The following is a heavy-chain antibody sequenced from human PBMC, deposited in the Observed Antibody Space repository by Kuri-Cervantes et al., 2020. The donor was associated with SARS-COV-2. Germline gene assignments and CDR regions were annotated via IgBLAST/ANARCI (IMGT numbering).Heavy chain of an antibody. J-gene: IGHJ5*02. CDR2: IIPTFDTA. D-gene: IGHD2-8*02. Sequence: SVKVSCKASGGTFSSYSVSWVRQAPGQGLEWMGRIIPTFDTATYAQKFQGRVTFTADESSSTAYMEVNSLTSEDTAVYFCARSQGYCTANSCSWNWFDPWGLGTQVTVSS. V-gene: IGHV1-69*13. CDR1: GGTFSSYS. CDR3: ARSQGYCTANSCSWNWFDP.